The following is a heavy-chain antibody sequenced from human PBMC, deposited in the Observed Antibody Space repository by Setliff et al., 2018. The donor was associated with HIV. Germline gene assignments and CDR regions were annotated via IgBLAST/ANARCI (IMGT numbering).Heavy chain of an antibody. V-gene: IGHV3-7*01. CDR1: GLPFYNYW. Sequence: GGSLRLSCVASGLPFYNYWMTWLRRAPGRGLEWVANIKQDGSDMHYIESVKGRFTIFRDNAKNSVFLQMNSLRAGDTAMYSCARHGEYNYDMSFHYWGQGTLVTVSS. CDR2: IKQDGSDM. D-gene: IGHD3-22*01. J-gene: IGHJ4*02. CDR3: ARHGEYNYDMSFHY.